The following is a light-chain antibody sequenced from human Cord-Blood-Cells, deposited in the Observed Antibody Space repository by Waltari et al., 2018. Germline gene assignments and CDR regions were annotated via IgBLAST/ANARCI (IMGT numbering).Light chain of an antibody. CDR2: DAS. CDR3: QQYDNLPLG. V-gene: IGKV1-33*01. Sequence: DIQMTQSPSSLSASVGDRVTITCQASQDISKYLNWYQQKPGKAPKLLIYDASNLETGVPSRFSGSGSGTDFTFTISSLQPEDIATYYCQQYDNLPLGFGPGTKVDIK. J-gene: IGKJ3*01. CDR1: QDISKY.